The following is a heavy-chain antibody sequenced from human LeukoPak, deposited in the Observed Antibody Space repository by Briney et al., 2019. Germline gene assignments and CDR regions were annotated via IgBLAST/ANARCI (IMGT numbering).Heavy chain of an antibody. D-gene: IGHD3-10*01. CDR3: ARDLLVSSYRDY. Sequence: GGSLRLSCAASGFTFSSYSMNWVRQAPGKGLEWVSSISSSSSYIYYADSVKGRFTISRDNAKKSLYLQMNSLRAEDTAVYYCARDLLVSSYRDYWGQGTLVTVSS. J-gene: IGHJ4*02. CDR1: GFTFSSYS. CDR2: ISSSSSYI. V-gene: IGHV3-21*01.